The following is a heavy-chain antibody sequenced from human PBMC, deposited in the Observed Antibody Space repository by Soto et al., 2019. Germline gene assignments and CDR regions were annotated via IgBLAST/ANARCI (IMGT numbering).Heavy chain of an antibody. CDR3: ARGIAAAGTGWFDP. D-gene: IGHD6-13*01. Sequence: SVKVSCKASGGTFSSYTISWVRQAPGQGLEWMGRIIPILGIANYAQKFQGRVTITADKSTSTAYMELSSLRSEDTAVYYCARGIAAAGTGWFDPWGQGTPVTVSS. CDR1: GGTFSSYT. J-gene: IGHJ5*02. CDR2: IIPILGIA. V-gene: IGHV1-69*02.